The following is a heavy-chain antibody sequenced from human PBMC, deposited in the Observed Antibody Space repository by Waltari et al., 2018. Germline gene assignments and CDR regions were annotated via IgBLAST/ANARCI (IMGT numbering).Heavy chain of an antibody. V-gene: IGHV4-4*02. CDR1: GDSISGNYW. Sequence: QVQLQESGQGLVKPSGTLSLTCAVSGDSISGNYWWSWVRQSPEKGLEWIGQVHHSGKTHYNPSLQSRVTISGDKPKNQFSLNLNSVTADTAVYYCAGDRAIGLFFDYWGRGTLVTVSS. D-gene: IGHD2-2*01. CDR3: AGDRAIGLFFDY. J-gene: IGHJ4*02. CDR2: VHHSGKT.